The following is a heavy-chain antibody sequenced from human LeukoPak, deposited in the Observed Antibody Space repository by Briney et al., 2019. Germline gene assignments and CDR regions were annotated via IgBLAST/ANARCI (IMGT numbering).Heavy chain of an antibody. V-gene: IGHV3-30*03. CDR1: GFTFRSYG. D-gene: IGHD3-22*01. CDR3: ARNRGATGYYWVDY. CDR2: ISTDGSNK. J-gene: IGHJ4*02. Sequence: GGSLRLSCAASGFTFRSYGMHWVCQAPGKGLEWVAVISTDGSNKYYADSVKGRFTISRDNSKNTLYLQMNSLRAEDTAIYYCARNRGATGYYWVDYWGQGTLVTVSS.